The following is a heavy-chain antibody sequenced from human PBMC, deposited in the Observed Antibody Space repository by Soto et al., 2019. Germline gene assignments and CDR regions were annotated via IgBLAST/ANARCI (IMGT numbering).Heavy chain of an antibody. Sequence: EVHLLQSGGGLVQPGGSLRLSCATSGFTLSNYVMSWVRQAPGKGLEWVSTIAGKTYYSDSVKGRFTISSDNSQSTLYLQLNSMRAEDTAVYYCARKIDVPTGMLDHWGQGTLVTVSS. D-gene: IGHD1-1*01. CDR2: IAGKT. CDR1: GFTLSNYV. V-gene: IGHV3-23*01. J-gene: IGHJ4*02. CDR3: ARKIDVPTGMLDH.